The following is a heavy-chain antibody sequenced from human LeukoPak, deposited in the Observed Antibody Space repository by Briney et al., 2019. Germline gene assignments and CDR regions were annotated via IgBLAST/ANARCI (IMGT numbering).Heavy chain of an antibody. V-gene: IGHV1-18*01. Sequence: ASVKVSCKASGYTFSNYGISWVRQAPGQGLEWMGWISAYNGDTNYAQKLQGRLTTTTDTSTSTAYMELRSLRSDDTAVYFCARDSGLKDCSGVSCHRAFDIWGQGTMITVSS. J-gene: IGHJ3*02. CDR2: ISAYNGDT. CDR1: GYTFSNYG. CDR3: ARDSGLKDCSGVSCHRAFDI. D-gene: IGHD2-15*01.